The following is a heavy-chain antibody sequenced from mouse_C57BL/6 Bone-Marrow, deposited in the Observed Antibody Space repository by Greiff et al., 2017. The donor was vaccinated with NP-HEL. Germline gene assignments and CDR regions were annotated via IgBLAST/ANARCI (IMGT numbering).Heavy chain of an antibody. CDR2: IRLKSDNYAT. V-gene: IGHV6-3*01. CDR3: TGITTVVATGFDY. J-gene: IGHJ2*01. D-gene: IGHD1-1*01. CDR1: GFTFSNYW. Sequence: EVMLVESGGGLVQPGGSMKLSCVASGFTFSNYWMNWVRQSPEKGLEWVAQIRLKSDNYATHYAESVKGRFTISRDDSKSSVYLQMNNLRAEYTGIYYCTGITTVVATGFDYWGQGTTLTVSS.